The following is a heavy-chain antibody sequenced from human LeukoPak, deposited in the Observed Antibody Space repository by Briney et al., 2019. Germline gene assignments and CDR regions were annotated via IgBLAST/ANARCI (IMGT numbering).Heavy chain of an antibody. CDR1: KFTFSDYY. D-gene: IGHD3/OR15-3a*01. V-gene: IGHV3-7*04. CDR2: MNQFGTEI. CDR3: ARGTYYYEF. Sequence: GGSLRLSCAASKFTFSDYYMTWVRQAPGKGPEWVAYMNQFGTEIKYLDSVKGRFTISRENAKNSLYLWMTSLTADDTAVYYCARGTYYYEFWGQGTLVIVSS. J-gene: IGHJ4*02.